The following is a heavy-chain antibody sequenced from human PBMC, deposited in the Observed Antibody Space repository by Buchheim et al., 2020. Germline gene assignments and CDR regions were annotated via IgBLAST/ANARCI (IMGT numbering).Heavy chain of an antibody. J-gene: IGHJ4*02. CDR1: GFTFSSYG. D-gene: IGHD6-19*01. V-gene: IGHV3-30*18. Sequence: QVQLVESGGGVVQPGRSLRLSCAASGFTFSSYGMHWVRQAPGKGLEWVAVISYDGSNKYYADSVKGRFTISRDNSKKQLYLQMNSLRAEDTAVYYCAKDRLSGWKYYFDYWGQGTL. CDR3: AKDRLSGWKYYFDY. CDR2: ISYDGSNK.